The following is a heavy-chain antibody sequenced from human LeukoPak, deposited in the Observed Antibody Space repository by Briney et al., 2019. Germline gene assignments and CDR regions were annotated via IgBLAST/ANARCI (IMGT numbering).Heavy chain of an antibody. J-gene: IGHJ4*02. CDR1: GFTFDDYA. CDR3: AKERSSGWPFDY. CDR2: ISGDGGNT. D-gene: IGHD6-19*01. V-gene: IGHV3-43*02. Sequence: GGSLRLSCAVSGFTFDDYAMHWVRQAPGKGLEWVSLISGDGGNTYYTDSVKGRFTISRDNSKNTLYLQMNSLRADDTAVYYCAKERSSGWPFDYWGQGTLVTVSS.